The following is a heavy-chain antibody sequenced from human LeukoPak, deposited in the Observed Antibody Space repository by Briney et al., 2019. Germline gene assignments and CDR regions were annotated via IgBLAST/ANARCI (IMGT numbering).Heavy chain of an antibody. J-gene: IGHJ4*02. D-gene: IGHD6-19*01. CDR2: FDPEDGET. V-gene: IGHV1-24*01. Sequence: RASVKVSCKVSGYTLTELSMHWVRQAPGKGLEWMGGFDPEDGETIYAQKFQGRVTMTEDTSTDTAYMELSSLRSEDTAVYYCAKDTRSGWTNPFDYWGQGTLVTVSS. CDR3: AKDTRSGWTNPFDY. CDR1: GYTLTELS.